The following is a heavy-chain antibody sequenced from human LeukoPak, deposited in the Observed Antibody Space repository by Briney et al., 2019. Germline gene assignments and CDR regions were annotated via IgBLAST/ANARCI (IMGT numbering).Heavy chain of an antibody. CDR1: GFTFSSYA. V-gene: IGHV3-23*01. CDR2: ISGSGGST. CDR3: ARWLPYYYDSSGYSTPGHFDY. J-gene: IGHJ4*02. D-gene: IGHD3-22*01. Sequence: GGSLRLSCAASGFTFSSYAMSWVRQAPGKGLEWVSAISGSGGSTYYADSVKGRFTISRDNSKNTLYLQMNSLRAEDTAVHFCARWLPYYYDSSGYSTPGHFDYWGQGTLVTVSS.